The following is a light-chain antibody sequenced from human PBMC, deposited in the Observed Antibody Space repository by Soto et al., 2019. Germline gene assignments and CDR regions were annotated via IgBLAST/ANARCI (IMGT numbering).Light chain of an antibody. Sequence: DIQMTQSPSSLSASVGDRVTITCRASQSIRIYLNWYQQKPGKAPNVLIYSASTLQSGVPSRFSGSGSGTDFTLTISSLQPEDFATYYCQQSWSVPLTFGGGTKVDIK. V-gene: IGKV1-39*01. CDR3: QQSWSVPLT. J-gene: IGKJ4*01. CDR1: QSIRIY. CDR2: SAS.